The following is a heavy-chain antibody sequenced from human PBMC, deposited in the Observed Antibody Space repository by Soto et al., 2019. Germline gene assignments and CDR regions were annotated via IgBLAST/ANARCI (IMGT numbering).Heavy chain of an antibody. CDR3: AGPLPAYGDYAFDI. CDR2: ISAYNGNT. Sequence: QVQLVQSGAEVKKPGASVKVSCKASGYTFTSYGISWVRQAPGQGLEWMGWISAYNGNTNYEQKLQGRVTMTPDTSPRTAYMELRSLRSDDTAVYYCAGPLPAYGDYAFDIWGQGTMVTVSS. J-gene: IGHJ3*02. CDR1: GYTFTSYG. V-gene: IGHV1-18*01. D-gene: IGHD4-17*01.